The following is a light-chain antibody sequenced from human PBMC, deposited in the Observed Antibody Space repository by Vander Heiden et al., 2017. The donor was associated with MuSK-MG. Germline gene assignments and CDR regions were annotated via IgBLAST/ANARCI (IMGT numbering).Light chain of an antibody. V-gene: IGKV1-39*01. CDR1: QTISNY. J-gene: IGKJ4*01. CDR3: QQSDTIPLT. CDR2: AAS. Sequence: DIHMTQSPSSLSASVGDRVIITCRASQTISNYLNWYQQIAGKAPKLLIYAASSLQSGVPSRFSGSGSGTHFTLTISSLQPEDFATYYCQQSDTIPLTFGGGTKVEIK.